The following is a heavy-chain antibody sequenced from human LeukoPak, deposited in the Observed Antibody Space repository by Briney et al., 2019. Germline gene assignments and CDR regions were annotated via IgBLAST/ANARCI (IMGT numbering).Heavy chain of an antibody. V-gene: IGHV3-48*02. Sequence: GGSLRLSCAASGFTFSSYVMSWVRQAPGKGLEWISYIRSDSRALYYADSVRGRFTISRDNGKNSLYLQMTSLRDEDTAVYYCARDLFDSCADYWGQGTLVTVSS. CDR3: ARDLFDSCADY. CDR1: GFTFSSYV. D-gene: IGHD3/OR15-3a*01. J-gene: IGHJ4*02. CDR2: IRSDSRAL.